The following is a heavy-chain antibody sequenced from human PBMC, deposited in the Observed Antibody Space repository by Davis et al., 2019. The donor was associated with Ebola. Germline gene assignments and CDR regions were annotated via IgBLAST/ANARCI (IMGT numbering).Heavy chain of an antibody. CDR2: IYPGDSDT. D-gene: IGHD2-15*01. V-gene: IGHV5-51*01. CDR1: GYSFTSYW. J-gene: IGHJ4*02. Sequence: GESLKISCKGSGYSFTSYWIGWVRQMPGKGLEWMGIIYPGDSDTRYSPSFQGHVTISVDKSINTVYLQWGSLMASDTAMYYCTRGHGWTDYWGQGTLVTVSS. CDR3: TRGHGWTDY.